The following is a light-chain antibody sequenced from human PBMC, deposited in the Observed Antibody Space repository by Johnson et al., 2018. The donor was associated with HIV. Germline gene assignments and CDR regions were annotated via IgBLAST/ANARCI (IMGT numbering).Light chain of an antibody. CDR3: GTWDSSLSAYV. CDR2: DNN. J-gene: IGLJ1*01. CDR1: SSNIGDSY. Sequence: QSVLTQPPSVSAAPGHNVTISCSGSSSNIGDSYISWYQQLPGAAPTLLIYDNNTRPSGIPDRFSGSKSGTSATLAITGLQTGDAAEYYCGTWDSSLSAYVFGTGTKVTVL. V-gene: IGLV1-51*01.